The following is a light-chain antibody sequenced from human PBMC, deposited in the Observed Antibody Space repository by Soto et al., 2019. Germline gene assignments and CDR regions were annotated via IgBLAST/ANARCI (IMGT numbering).Light chain of an antibody. CDR2: GAS. CDR1: QSVSSSY. V-gene: IGKV3-20*01. Sequence: EIVLTQSPGTLSLSPGERATLSCRASQSVSSSYLAWYQQKPGQAPRLVIYGASIRATGIPDRFSGSGSGTDFTLTISRLEPEDFAVYYCQQYGSSPPFGPGTKVDIK. J-gene: IGKJ3*01. CDR3: QQYGSSPP.